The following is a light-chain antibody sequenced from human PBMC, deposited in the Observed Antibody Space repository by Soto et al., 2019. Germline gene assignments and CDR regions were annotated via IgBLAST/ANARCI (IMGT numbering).Light chain of an antibody. CDR1: QGIDNW. CDR3: QQAKSFPWT. V-gene: IGKV1-12*02. Sequence: DIQMTQSPSSLSASVGDRVTITCRASQGIDNWLAWYQQKPGKAPTLLIYAASSLQRGVPSRFSGSGSGTEFTLTINSLRPEDFASYFCQQAKSFPWTFGQGTRVEIK. J-gene: IGKJ1*01. CDR2: AAS.